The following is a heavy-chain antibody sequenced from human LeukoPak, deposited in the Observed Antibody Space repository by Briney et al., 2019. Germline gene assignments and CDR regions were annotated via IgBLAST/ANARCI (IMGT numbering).Heavy chain of an antibody. Sequence: GGSLRLSCAASGFTFSSYAMHWVRQAPGKGLEWVAVISYDGSNKYYADSVKGRFTISRDNSKNTLYLQMNSLRAEDTAVYYCASSTGYSSGWYFDYWGQGTLVTVSS. CDR2: ISYDGSNK. CDR1: GFTFSSYA. V-gene: IGHV3-30-3*01. D-gene: IGHD6-19*01. J-gene: IGHJ4*02. CDR3: ASSTGYSSGWYFDY.